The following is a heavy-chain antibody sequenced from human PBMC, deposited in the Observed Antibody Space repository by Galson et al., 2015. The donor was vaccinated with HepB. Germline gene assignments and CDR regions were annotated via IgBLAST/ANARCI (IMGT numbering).Heavy chain of an antibody. J-gene: IGHJ4*02. CDR2: ISGSGGST. CDR3: AKWFGLFSERRSYYFDY. D-gene: IGHD3-10*01. CDR1: GFTCSSYA. V-gene: IGHV3-23*01. Sequence: SLRLSCAASGFTCSSYAMCWVRQAPGKGLEWVSAISGSGGSTYYADSVKGRFTISSDNSKNTLYLQMNSLRAEDTAVYYCAKWFGLFSERRSYYFDYWGQGTLVTVSS.